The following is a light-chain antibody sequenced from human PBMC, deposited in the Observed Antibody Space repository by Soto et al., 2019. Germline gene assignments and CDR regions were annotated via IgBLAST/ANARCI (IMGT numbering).Light chain of an antibody. CDR3: QQYNNWPLLT. Sequence: EIVMTQSPATLSVSPGERATLSCRASQSVSSNLAWYQQKPGQAPRLLIHGASTRATGIPARFSGSGSGTEFTLTISSLQSEDFEVYYCQQYNNWPLLTFGGGTKVEIK. CDR2: GAS. J-gene: IGKJ4*01. V-gene: IGKV3-15*01. CDR1: QSVSSN.